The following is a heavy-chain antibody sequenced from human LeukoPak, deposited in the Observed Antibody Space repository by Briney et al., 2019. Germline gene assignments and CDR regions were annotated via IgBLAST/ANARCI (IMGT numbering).Heavy chain of an antibody. V-gene: IGHV1-8*01. CDR3: ARVLTYGMDV. J-gene: IGHJ6*02. Sequence: RASVKVSCKASGYTFTSYDIKWVRQATGQGLEWMGWMNPNSGNTGYAQKFQGRVTITRDTSASTAYMELSSLRSEDTAVYYCARVLTYGMDVWGQGTTVTVSS. CDR2: MNPNSGNT. CDR1: GYTFTSYD.